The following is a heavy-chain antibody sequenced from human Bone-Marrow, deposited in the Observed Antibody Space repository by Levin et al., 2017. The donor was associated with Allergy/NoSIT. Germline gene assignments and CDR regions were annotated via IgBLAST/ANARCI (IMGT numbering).Heavy chain of an antibody. CDR1: GFTFDDYA. Sequence: PGGSLRLSCAASGFTFDDYAMHWVRQAPGKGLEWVSGISWNSGSIGYADSVKGRFTISRDNAKNSLYLQMNSLRAEDTALYYCAKDISSYYDSSGYITGPYFDYWGQGTLVTVSS. V-gene: IGHV3-9*01. D-gene: IGHD3-22*01. CDR3: AKDISSYYDSSGYITGPYFDY. J-gene: IGHJ4*02. CDR2: ISWNSGSI.